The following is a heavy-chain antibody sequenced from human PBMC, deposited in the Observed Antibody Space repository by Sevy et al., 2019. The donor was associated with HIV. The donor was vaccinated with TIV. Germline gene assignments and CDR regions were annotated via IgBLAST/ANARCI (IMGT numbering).Heavy chain of an antibody. V-gene: IGHV3-33*01. CDR2: IWYDGSNK. CDR1: GFTFSSYG. J-gene: IGHJ3*02. CDR3: ARGLQERGAFDI. Sequence: GSLRLSCAVSGFTFSSYGMHWVRQAPGKGLEWVAVIWYDGSNKYYADSVKGRFTISRDNSKNTLYLQMNSLRAEDTAVYYCARGLQERGAFDIWGQGTMVTVSS. D-gene: IGHD3-16*01.